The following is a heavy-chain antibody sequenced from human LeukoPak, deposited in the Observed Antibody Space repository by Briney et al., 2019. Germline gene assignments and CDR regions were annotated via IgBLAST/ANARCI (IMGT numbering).Heavy chain of an antibody. J-gene: IGHJ4*02. CDR2: ISGSGGST. CDR3: ARDSGYSGYDYFDY. CDR1: GFTFSSYG. Sequence: GGSLRLSCAASGFTFSSYGMSWVRQAPGKGLEWVSAISGSGGSTYYADSVKGRFTISRDNSKNTLYLQMNSLRAEDTAVYYCARDSGYSGYDYFDYWGQGTLVTVSS. V-gene: IGHV3-23*01. D-gene: IGHD5-12*01.